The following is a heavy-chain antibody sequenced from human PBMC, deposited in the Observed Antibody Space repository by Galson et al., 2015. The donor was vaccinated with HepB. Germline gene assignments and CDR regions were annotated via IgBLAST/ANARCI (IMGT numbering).Heavy chain of an antibody. D-gene: IGHD5-24*01. CDR2: ISSSSSGI. CDR3: ARESRWVPDY. Sequence: SLRLSCAASRFTFSTYSMNWVRQAPGKGLEWLSYISSSSSGIYYADSVRGRFTISRDNAENSLFLQMNSLRDEDTAVYYCARESRWVPDYWGQGTLVTVSS. V-gene: IGHV3-48*02. CDR1: RFTFSTYS. J-gene: IGHJ4*02.